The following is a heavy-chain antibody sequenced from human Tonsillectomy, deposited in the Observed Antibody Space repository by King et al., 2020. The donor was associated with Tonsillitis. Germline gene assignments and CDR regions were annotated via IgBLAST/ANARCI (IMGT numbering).Heavy chain of an antibody. J-gene: IGHJ5*02. V-gene: IGHV3-23*04. Sequence: VQLVESGGGLVQPGGSLRLSCAASGFTFSSYAMSWVRQAPGKGLEWVSAISGSGGSTYYADSVKGRFTISRDNSKNTLYLQMNSLRAEDTAVYYCAKLYYDFLGGRNWFDPWGQGTLVTVSS. CDR1: GFTFSSYA. CDR3: AKLYYDFLGGRNWFDP. D-gene: IGHD3-3*01. CDR2: ISGSGGST.